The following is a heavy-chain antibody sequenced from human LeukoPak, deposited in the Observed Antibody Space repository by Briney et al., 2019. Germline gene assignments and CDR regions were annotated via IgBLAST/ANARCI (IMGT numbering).Heavy chain of an antibody. D-gene: IGHD6-13*01. V-gene: IGHV1-69*13. Sequence: ASVKVSCKASGGTFSSYAISWVRQAPGQGLEWMGGIIPIFGTANYAQKFQGRVTITADESTSTAYMELSSLRSEDTAVYYCARDWGRSAIAAQDSYYYYMDVWGKGTTVTVSS. J-gene: IGHJ6*03. CDR2: IIPIFGTA. CDR1: GGTFSSYA. CDR3: ARDWGRSAIAAQDSYYYYMDV.